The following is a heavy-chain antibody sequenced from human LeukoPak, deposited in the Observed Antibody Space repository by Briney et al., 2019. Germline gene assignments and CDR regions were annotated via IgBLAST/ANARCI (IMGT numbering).Heavy chain of an antibody. CDR2: IYSGGST. V-gene: IGHV3-53*01. D-gene: IGHD1-26*01. CDR1: GFTVISNY. CDR3: AGSGSLIFDY. Sequence: PGGSLRLSCAASGFTVISNYMSWVRQAPGEGLEWVSVIYSGGSTYYADSVKGRFTISRDNSKNTLYRQMNSLRAEDTAVYYCAGSGSLIFDYWGQGTLVTVSS. J-gene: IGHJ4*02.